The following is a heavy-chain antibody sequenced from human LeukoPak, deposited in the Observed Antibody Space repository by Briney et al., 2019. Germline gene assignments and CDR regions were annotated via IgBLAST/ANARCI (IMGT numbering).Heavy chain of an antibody. V-gene: IGHV3-30*02. CDR1: GFTFRTYG. J-gene: IGHJ4*02. Sequence: PGGSLRLSCAASGFTFRTYGIHWVRQAPGKGLEWVAFIRYDGSNKYYADSVKGRFTISRDNSKNTLYLQMNSLRAEDTAVYYCAKDLGKSGYYFDYWGQGTLVTVSS. CDR3: AKDLGKSGYYFDY. D-gene: IGHD7-27*01. CDR2: IRYDGSNK.